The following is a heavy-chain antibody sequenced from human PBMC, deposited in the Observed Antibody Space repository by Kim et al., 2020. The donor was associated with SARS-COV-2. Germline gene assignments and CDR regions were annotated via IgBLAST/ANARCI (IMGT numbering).Heavy chain of an antibody. CDR1: GGTFSSYA. CDR2: IIPIFGTA. V-gene: IGHV1-69*13. CDR3: ARVGTPASDYDILTGYPTYVDY. D-gene: IGHD3-9*01. Sequence: SVKVSCKASGGTFSSYAISWVRQAPGQGLEWMGGIIPIFGTANYAQKFQGRVTITADESTSTAYMELSSLRSEDTAVYYCARVGTPASDYDILTGYPTYVDYWGQGTLVTVSS. J-gene: IGHJ4*02.